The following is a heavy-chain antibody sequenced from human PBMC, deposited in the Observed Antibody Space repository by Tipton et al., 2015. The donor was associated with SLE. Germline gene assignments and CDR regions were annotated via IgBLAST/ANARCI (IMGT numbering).Heavy chain of an antibody. CDR1: GFTFSDYY. CDR2: INHSGST. V-gene: IGHV4-34*01. Sequence: LRLSCAASGFTFSDYYMSWIRQAPGKGLEWIGEINHSGSTNYNPSLKSRVTISVDTSKNQFSLKLSSVTAADTAVYYCAREAYYDIWGQGTMVTVSS. D-gene: IGHD2-21*01. J-gene: IGHJ3*02. CDR3: AREAYYDI.